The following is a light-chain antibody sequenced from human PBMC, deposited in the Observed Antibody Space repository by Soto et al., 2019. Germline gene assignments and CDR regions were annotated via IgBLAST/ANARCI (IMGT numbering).Light chain of an antibody. CDR2: EVS. CDR1: SSDVGGYNY. V-gene: IGLV2-14*01. Sequence: QSALTQPASVSGSPGQSITISCTGTSSDVGGYNYVSWYQQHPGKAPKPMIYEVSNRPSGVSNRFSASKSGNTASLTISGLQAEDEADYYCCSFANSGAFVVLGGGTKLTVL. CDR3: CSFANSGAFVV. J-gene: IGLJ3*02.